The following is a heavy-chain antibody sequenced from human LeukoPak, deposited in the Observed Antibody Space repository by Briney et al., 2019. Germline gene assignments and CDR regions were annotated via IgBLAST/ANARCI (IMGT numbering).Heavy chain of an antibody. Sequence: PGGSLRLSCAASGFTFSSYVMNWVRQAPGRGLEWVSSIGGSGGGTFYADSVKGRFAISRDNSKNTVHLQMHSLSADDTAVYYCARALYTNTWFRGMDVWGQGTTVTVSS. CDR2: IGGSGGGT. J-gene: IGHJ6*02. D-gene: IGHD6-13*01. CDR1: GFTFSSYV. V-gene: IGHV3-23*01. CDR3: ARALYTNTWFRGMDV.